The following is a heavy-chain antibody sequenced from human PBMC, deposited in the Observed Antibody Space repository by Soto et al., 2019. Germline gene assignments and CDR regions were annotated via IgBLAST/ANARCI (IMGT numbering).Heavy chain of an antibody. CDR3: ARNYDSSGIGRPFSI. V-gene: IGHV3-48*02. J-gene: IGHJ4*02. CDR1: XFTFSSYS. Sequence: GSLRLSCAASXFTFSSYSMNLVRQAPGKGLEWVSYISSSSSTIYYADSVKGRLTISRDNAKNSLYLQMNSLRDEDTAVYYCARNYDSSGIGRPFSIWGQGTLVTVSS. CDR2: ISSSSSTI. D-gene: IGHD3-22*01.